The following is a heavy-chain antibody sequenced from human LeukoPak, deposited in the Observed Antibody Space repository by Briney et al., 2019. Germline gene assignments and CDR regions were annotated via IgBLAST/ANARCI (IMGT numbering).Heavy chain of an antibody. J-gene: IGHJ5*02. CDR1: GFTFDDYG. CDR2: ISSSSSYI. Sequence: PGGSLRLSCAASGFTFDDYGMSWVRQAPGKGLEWVSSISSSSSYIYYADSVKGRFTISRDNAKNSLYLQMNSLRAEDTAVYYCARDRWFDPWGQGTLVTVSS. V-gene: IGHV3-21*01. CDR3: ARDRWFDP.